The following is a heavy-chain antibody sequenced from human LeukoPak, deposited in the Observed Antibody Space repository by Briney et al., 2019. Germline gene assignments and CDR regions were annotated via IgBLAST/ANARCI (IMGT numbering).Heavy chain of an antibody. V-gene: IGHV4-39*07. J-gene: IGHJ1*01. Sequence: SETLSLTCTVSGGSISSSSYYWSWIRQPPGKGLEWIGEINHSGSTNYNPSLNSRVTISVDTSKNQFSLKLSSVTAADTAVYYCARDTYYDFWSGYYPPWGQGTLVTVSS. CDR2: INHSGST. D-gene: IGHD3-3*01. CDR3: ARDTYYDFWSGYYPP. CDR1: GGSISSSSYY.